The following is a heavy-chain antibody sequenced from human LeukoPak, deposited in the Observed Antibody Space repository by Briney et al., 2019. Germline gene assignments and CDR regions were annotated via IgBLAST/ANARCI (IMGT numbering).Heavy chain of an antibody. CDR1: GFPFRIYA. Sequence: GGSLTLSCAASGFPFRIYAMHWVRQAPGKGLEGVAVISYDGSNKYDADAVKGRFTISGDNYKNTLYLQMNSLRAEDTAVYYSARSPDLWMAPDYWGQGTLVTVSS. V-gene: IGHV3-30-3*01. J-gene: IGHJ4*02. CDR3: ARSPDLWMAPDY. CDR2: ISYDGSNK. D-gene: IGHD5-24*01.